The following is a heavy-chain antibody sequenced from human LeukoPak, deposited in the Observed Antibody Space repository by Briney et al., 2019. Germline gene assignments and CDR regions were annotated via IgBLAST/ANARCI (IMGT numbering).Heavy chain of an antibody. CDR2: IYPGDSDT. J-gene: IGHJ4*02. Sequence: GESLKISCKGSGYSFTSYWIGWVRQMPGKGLEWMGIIYPGDSDTRYSPSFQGQVTISADKSISTAYLQWSSLKASDTAMYYCARLGPAAGVRYYFDYWGQGTLVTVSS. CDR3: ARLGPAAGVRYYFDY. V-gene: IGHV5-51*01. D-gene: IGHD6-13*01. CDR1: GYSFTSYW.